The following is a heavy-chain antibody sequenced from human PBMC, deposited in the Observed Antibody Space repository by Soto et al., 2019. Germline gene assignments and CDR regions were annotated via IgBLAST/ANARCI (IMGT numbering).Heavy chain of an antibody. J-gene: IGHJ6*02. Sequence: QVQLVQSGAEVKKPGSSVTVSCKASGGTFSSYAISWVRQAPGQGLEWMGRIIPFIGTANYAQKFQGRVPITADESTSTAYMELTSLKSAATAVYYGARVVMTTIPASYYYGMDVWGQGTTVTVSS. V-gene: IGHV1-69*18. D-gene: IGHD4-4*01. CDR1: GGTFSSYA. CDR2: IIPFIGTA. CDR3: ARVVMTTIPASYYYGMDV.